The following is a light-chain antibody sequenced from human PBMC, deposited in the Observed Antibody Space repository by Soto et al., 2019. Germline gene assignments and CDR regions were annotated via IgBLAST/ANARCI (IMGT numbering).Light chain of an antibody. CDR2: DVS. V-gene: IGLV2-14*01. CDR3: RSYTSSSTPYV. CDR1: SSDVGGYNY. J-gene: IGLJ1*01. Sequence: QSALTQPASVSGSPGQSITISCTGTSSDVGGYNYVSWYQQHPGKAPKLMIYDVSNRPSGVSNRFSGSKSGNTASLTISGLQAEDEADHYCRSYTSSSTPYVFGTGTKVTVL.